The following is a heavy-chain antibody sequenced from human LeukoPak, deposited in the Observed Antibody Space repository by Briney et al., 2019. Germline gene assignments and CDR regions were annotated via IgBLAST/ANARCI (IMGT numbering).Heavy chain of an antibody. CDR3: ARTTEGGYTYNYFYYYYMDV. CDR1: GGSISSYY. D-gene: IGHD5-18*01. J-gene: IGHJ6*03. CDR2: IYTSGST. V-gene: IGHV4-4*07. Sequence: SETLSLTCTVSGGSISSYYWSWIRQPAGKGLGWIGRIYTSGSTNYNPSLKSRVTMPVDTSKNQFSLELSSVTAADTAVYYCARTTEGGYTYNYFYYYYMDVWGKGTTVTISS.